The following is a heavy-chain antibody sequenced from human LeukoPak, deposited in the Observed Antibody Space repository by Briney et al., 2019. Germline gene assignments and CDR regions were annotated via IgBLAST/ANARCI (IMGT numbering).Heavy chain of an antibody. V-gene: IGHV3-30-3*01. Sequence: GGSLRLSCAASGFTFSSYAMHWVRQAPGKGLEWVAVISYDGSNKYYADSVKGRFTISRDNSKNTLYLQMNSLRAEDTAVYYSARDPLHYWGQGTLVTVSS. CDR2: ISYDGSNK. CDR1: GFTFSSYA. J-gene: IGHJ4*02. CDR3: ARDPLHY.